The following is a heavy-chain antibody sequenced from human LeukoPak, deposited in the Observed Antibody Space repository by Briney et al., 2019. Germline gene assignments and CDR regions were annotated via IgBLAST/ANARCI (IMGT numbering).Heavy chain of an antibody. J-gene: IGHJ4*02. CDR1: GDSVSSNSAA. V-gene: IGHV6-1*01. Sequence: SQTLSLTCAISGDSVSSNSAAWNWIRQSPSRGLEWLGRTYYRSKWYHDYAVSVKSRITINPDTSRNQFSLQLNSVTPEDTAVYYCARSPGGGEWLGGWQLVSPPYYFDYWGQGTLVTVSS. CDR2: TYYRSKWYH. D-gene: IGHD6-13*01. CDR3: ARSPGGGEWLGGWQLVSPPYYFDY.